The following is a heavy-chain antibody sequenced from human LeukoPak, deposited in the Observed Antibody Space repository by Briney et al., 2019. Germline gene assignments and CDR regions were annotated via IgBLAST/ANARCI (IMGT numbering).Heavy chain of an antibody. CDR1: GFTFSSYG. CDR2: IWYDGSNK. CDR3: AKDEYYYDSRPPNY. D-gene: IGHD3-22*01. J-gene: IGHJ4*02. V-gene: IGHV3-33*06. Sequence: GGSLRLSCAASGFTFSSYGMHWVRQAPGKGLEWVAVIWYDGSNKYYADSVKGRFTISRDNSKNTLYLQMNSLRAEDTAVYYCAKDEYYYDSRPPNYWGQGTLVTVSS.